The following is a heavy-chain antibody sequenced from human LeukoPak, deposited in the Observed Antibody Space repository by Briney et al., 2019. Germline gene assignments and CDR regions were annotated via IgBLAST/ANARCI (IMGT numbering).Heavy chain of an antibody. D-gene: IGHD6-19*01. V-gene: IGHV3-48*01. CDR2: ISSGNSNI. J-gene: IGHJ6*03. CDR3: AKDVDSSGWDPYYYYYYYMDV. Sequence: PGGSLRLSCAASGFTFSSYEMNWVRQAPGKGLEWVSYISSGNSNIYYADSVKGRFTISRDNSKNTLYLQMNSLRAEDTAVYYCAKDVDSSGWDPYYYYYYYMDVWGKGTTVTISS. CDR1: GFTFSSYE.